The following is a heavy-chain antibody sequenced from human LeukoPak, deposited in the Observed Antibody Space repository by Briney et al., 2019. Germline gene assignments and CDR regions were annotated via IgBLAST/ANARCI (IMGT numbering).Heavy chain of an antibody. Sequence: GGSLRLSXAASGFTFSSYSMNWVRQAPGKGMEWVSSISSSSSYIYYADSVKGRFTISRDNAKNSLYLQMNSLRAEDTGVYYCARAINAVGATTRYYFDYWGQGTLVTVSS. CDR1: GFTFSSYS. J-gene: IGHJ4*02. CDR3: ARAINAVGATTRYYFDY. CDR2: ISSSSSYI. V-gene: IGHV3-21*01. D-gene: IGHD1-26*01.